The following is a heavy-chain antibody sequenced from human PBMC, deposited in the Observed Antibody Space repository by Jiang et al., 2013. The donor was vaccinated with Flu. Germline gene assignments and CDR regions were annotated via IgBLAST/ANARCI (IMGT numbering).Heavy chain of an antibody. Sequence: RLSCAASGFAFSSYVVNWVRQAPGKGLEWVSSISTTSTYIHYADSVKGRFTISRDNAKNSLYLQMNSLRAEDTAVYYCARNPASSNWYFDYWGQGTLVTVSS. CDR2: ISTTSTYI. D-gene: IGHD6-13*01. CDR1: GFAFSSYV. J-gene: IGHJ4*02. V-gene: IGHV3-21*01. CDR3: ARNPASSNWYFDY.